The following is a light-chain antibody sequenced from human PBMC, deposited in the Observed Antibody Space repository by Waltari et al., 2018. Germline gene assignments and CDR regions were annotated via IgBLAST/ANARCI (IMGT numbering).Light chain of an antibody. CDR2: WAS. Sequence: DIIMNQSTETLAVSLGERATINCKSSRSISYTKNYLSWYQQKPGQAPRLLISWASTRDFGVPDRVSGSGSGADFTLTIDGLQAEDVAVYYCQQYYSNPTFGQGTKVQIK. V-gene: IGKV4-1*01. CDR3: QQYYSNPT. CDR1: RSISYTKNY. J-gene: IGKJ1*01.